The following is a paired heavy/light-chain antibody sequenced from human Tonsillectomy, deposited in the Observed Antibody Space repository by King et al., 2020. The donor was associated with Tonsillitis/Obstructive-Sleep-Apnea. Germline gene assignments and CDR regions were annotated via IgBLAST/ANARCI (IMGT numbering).Heavy chain of an antibody. V-gene: IGHV3-30*04. Sequence: QKKLVESGGGVVQPGRSLRLSCTVSGFSFKAYTFHWVRQAPGKGLEWVAVISYDGSKICHADSVKGRFTISRDDSKNTLFLQMNSLRPEDTAVYFCARGENYGGTFYFWGQGTLVTVSS. CDR2: ISYDGSKI. D-gene: IGHD1-7*01. CDR3: ARGENYGGTFYF. CDR1: GFSFKAYT. J-gene: IGHJ4*02.
Light chain of an antibody. CDR3: MQALQTCAT. J-gene: IGKJ2*01. V-gene: IGKV2-28*01. CDR2: LGS. CDR1: QSLLHSNGHNY. Sequence: IVMTQSPLSLPVTPGEPASISCRSSQSLLHSNGHNYLDWYLQKPGQSPQLLIYLGSNRASGVPDRFSGSGSGTDFTLKISRVEAEDVGVYYCMQALQTCATFGQGTKLEIK.